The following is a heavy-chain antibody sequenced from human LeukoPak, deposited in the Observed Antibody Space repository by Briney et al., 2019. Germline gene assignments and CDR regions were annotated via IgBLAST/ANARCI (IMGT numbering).Heavy chain of an antibody. CDR3: VRGTYTGYIVVPDY. V-gene: IGHV4-61*01. CDR2: IYYSGST. J-gene: IGHJ4*02. D-gene: IGHD2-21*01. CDR1: GGSVSSGSYY. Sequence: SETLSLTCTVPGGSVSSGSYYWRWIRQPPGKGLEWIGYIYYSGSTNYNPSLKSRVTISVDTSKNQFSLRLSSVTAADTAVYYCVRGTYTGYIVVPDYWGQGTLVTVSS.